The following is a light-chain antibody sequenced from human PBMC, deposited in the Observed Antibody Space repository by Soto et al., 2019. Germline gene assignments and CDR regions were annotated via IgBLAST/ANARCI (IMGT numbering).Light chain of an antibody. Sequence: DIQMTQSPSSLSASVGDRVIITCRTSQIINSYLAWYQQKPGRAPNLVIYAASTLESGVPSRFSGSGSGTEFTLTISSLQPDDFATYYCQQYDTYWTFGQGTKVDI. J-gene: IGKJ1*01. CDR3: QQYDTYWT. CDR2: AAS. CDR1: QIINSY. V-gene: IGKV1-5*01.